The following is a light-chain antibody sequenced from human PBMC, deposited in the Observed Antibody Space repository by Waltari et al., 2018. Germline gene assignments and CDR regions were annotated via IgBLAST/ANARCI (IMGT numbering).Light chain of an antibody. CDR1: NIETKS. Sequence: YVVTQPPSVSVAPGKTARLTCEGENIETKSVNWYQQKAGQAPLLVMFYDSDRPSGIPERFSGSNSGSTATLTINWVDPGDEADYHCQVWDDTNNSGVFGGGTKLTVL. CDR2: YDS. CDR3: QVWDDTNNSGV. V-gene: IGLV3-21*04. J-gene: IGLJ3*02.